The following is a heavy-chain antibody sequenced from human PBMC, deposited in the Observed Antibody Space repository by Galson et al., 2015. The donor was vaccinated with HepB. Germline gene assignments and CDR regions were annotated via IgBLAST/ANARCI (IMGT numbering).Heavy chain of an antibody. CDR3: ARERLVPRYYYYMDV. CDR2: ISVYTGAT. Sequence: SVKVSCKASGYTFTTYNINWVRQAPGQGLEWMGWISVYTGATNYAQKFQGRVTMTTDRSTNTAYMELGGLTSDDTAVYYCARERLVPRYYYYMDVWGKGTTVIVSS. V-gene: IGHV1-18*04. D-gene: IGHD2-2*01. J-gene: IGHJ6*03. CDR1: GYTFTTYN.